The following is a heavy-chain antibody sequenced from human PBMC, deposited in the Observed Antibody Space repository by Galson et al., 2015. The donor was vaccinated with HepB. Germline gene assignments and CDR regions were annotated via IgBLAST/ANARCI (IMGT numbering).Heavy chain of an antibody. CDR3: TTDSTVTPLYYYYGMDV. CDR2: IKSKTDGGTT. CDR1: GFTFSNAW. J-gene: IGHJ6*02. Sequence: SLRLSCAASGFTFSNAWMSWVRQAPGKGLEWVGRIKSKTDGGTTDYAAPVKGRFTISRDDSKNTLYLQMNSLKTEDTAVYYCTTDSTVTPLYYYYGMDVWGQGTTVTVSS. V-gene: IGHV3-15*01. D-gene: IGHD4-11*01.